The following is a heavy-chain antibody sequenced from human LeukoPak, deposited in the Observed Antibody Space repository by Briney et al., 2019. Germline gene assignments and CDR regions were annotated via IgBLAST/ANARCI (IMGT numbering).Heavy chain of an antibody. CDR3: ARLKRGVVIIGYYFDY. V-gene: IGHV4-34*01. CDR1: GGSFSGYY. Sequence: PSETLSLTCAVYGGSFSGYYWSWIRQPPGKGLEWIGEINHSGSTNYNPSLKSRVTISVDTSKNQFSLKLSSVTAADTAVYYCARLKRGVVIIGYYFDYWGQGTLVTVSS. D-gene: IGHD3-3*01. CDR2: INHSGST. J-gene: IGHJ4*02.